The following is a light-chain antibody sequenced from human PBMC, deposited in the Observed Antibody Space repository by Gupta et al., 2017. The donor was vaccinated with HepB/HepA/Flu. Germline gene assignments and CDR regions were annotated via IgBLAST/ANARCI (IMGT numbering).Light chain of an antibody. J-gene: IGKJ2*01. Sequence: DIHMTKSLSSLSASLGDRVTITCRASQGISNCLAWFQQKPGKAPKSLIYEASSLQTGVPSKFSGSGSGTDFALTINSLQPDDFATYYCQHYNGYPYTFGQGTKLEIK. V-gene: IGKV1-16*02. CDR3: QHYNGYPYT. CDR2: EAS. CDR1: QGISNC.